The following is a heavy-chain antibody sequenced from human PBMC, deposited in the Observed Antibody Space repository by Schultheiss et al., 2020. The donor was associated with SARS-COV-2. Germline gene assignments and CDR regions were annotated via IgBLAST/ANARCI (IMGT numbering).Heavy chain of an antibody. CDR1: GGSISSGGYY. J-gene: IGHJ3*02. CDR3: ARDYYDSGYAFDI. V-gene: IGHV4-31*03. CDR2: INHSGST. D-gene: IGHD3-22*01. Sequence: SETLSLTCTVSGGSISSGGYYWSWIRQPPGKGLEWIGEINHSGSTNYNPSLKSRVTISVDTSKNQFSLKLSSVTAADTAVYYCARDYYDSGYAFDIWGQGTMVTVSS.